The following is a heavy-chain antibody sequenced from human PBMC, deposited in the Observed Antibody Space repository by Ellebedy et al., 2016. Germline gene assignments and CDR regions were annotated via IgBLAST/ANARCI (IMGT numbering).Heavy chain of an antibody. V-gene: IGHV1-69*04. J-gene: IGHJ5*02. CDR1: GYTFTGYS. CDR2: IIPILGIA. Sequence: ASVKVSCKASGYTFTGYSMHWVRQAPGQGLEWMGRIIPILGIANYAQKFQGRVTITADKSTGTAYMELSSLRSEDTAVYYCARVPSGENWFDPWGQGTLVTVSS. CDR3: ARVPSGENWFDP.